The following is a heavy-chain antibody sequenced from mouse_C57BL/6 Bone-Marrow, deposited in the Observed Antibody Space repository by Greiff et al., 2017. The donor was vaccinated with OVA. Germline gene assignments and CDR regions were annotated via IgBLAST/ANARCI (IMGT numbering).Heavy chain of an antibody. Sequence: EVQRVESGGDLVKPGGSLKLSCAASGFTFSSSGMSWVRQTPDKRLEWVATISSGGSYTYYPDSVKGRLTISRDNAKNTLYLQMSSLKSEDTAMYYCARHPYYAYFDDWGQGTTLTVSS. J-gene: IGHJ2*01. CDR3: ARHPYYAYFDD. CDR2: ISSGGSYT. CDR1: GFTFSSSG. V-gene: IGHV5-6*01. D-gene: IGHD2-10*01.